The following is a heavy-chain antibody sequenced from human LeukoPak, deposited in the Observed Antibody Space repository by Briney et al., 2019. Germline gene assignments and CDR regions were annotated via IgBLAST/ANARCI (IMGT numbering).Heavy chain of an antibody. D-gene: IGHD6-6*01. V-gene: IGHV1-46*01. Sequence: ASVKVSCKASGYTFTSYYMHWVRQAPGQRLKCMGIINPSGGRTSYAQKFQGRVNMTRDMSTSTVYMELSSLRSEDTAVYYCAREGVYSSSSWFDPWGQGTLVTVSS. CDR3: AREGVYSSSSWFDP. CDR1: GYTFTSYY. J-gene: IGHJ5*02. CDR2: INPSGGRT.